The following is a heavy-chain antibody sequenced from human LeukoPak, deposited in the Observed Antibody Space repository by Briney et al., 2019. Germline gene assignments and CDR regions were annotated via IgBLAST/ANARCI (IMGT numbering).Heavy chain of an antibody. J-gene: IGHJ4*02. V-gene: IGHV4-4*07. CDR1: GGSIKNYY. CDR3: AREALYGTIPFDS. CDR2: IYTSGST. D-gene: IGHD4-17*01. Sequence: KPSETLSLTCTVSGGSIKNYYWSWIRQPAGKGLDWIGRIYTSGSTRYNPSLKSRVTMSIDTSKNQFSLKLSSVTAADTAVYYCAREALYGTIPFDSWGQGTLVTVFS.